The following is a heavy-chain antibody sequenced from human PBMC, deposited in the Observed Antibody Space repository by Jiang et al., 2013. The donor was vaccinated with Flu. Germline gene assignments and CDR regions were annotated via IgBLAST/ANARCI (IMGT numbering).Heavy chain of an antibody. V-gene: IGHV4-38-2*02. D-gene: IGHD3-9*01. J-gene: IGHJ4*02. Sequence: GPGLVKPSETLSLTCTVSGYYISSGSFWGWIRQPPGKGLEWIGTIDHGGTTYYNPSLKSRVTISVDTSKNQFSLQLDSVVAADTAVYYCARDLTGNSPAYDYWGQGILVTASS. CDR2: IDHGGTT. CDR1: GYYISSGSF. CDR3: ARDLTGNSPAYDY.